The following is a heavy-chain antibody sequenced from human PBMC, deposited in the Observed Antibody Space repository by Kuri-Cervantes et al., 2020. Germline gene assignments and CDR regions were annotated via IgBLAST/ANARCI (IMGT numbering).Heavy chain of an antibody. J-gene: IGHJ4*02. CDR1: GFTFTTYN. V-gene: IGHV3-21*01. Sequence: GGSLRPSCAASGFTFTTYNMNWVRQAPGRGLEWVSSISSSSSYIYYADSVKGRFTISRDNAKNSLYLQMNSLRAEDTAVYYCASWFGELPVDYWGQGTLVTVSS. CDR2: ISSSSSYI. D-gene: IGHD3-10*01. CDR3: ASWFGELPVDY.